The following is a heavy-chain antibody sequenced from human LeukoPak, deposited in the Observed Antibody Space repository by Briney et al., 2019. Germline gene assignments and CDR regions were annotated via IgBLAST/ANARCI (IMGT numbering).Heavy chain of an antibody. CDR2: ISSSSSYI. D-gene: IGHD3-22*01. CDR1: GFIFSSYS. V-gene: IGHV3-21*01. J-gene: IGHJ6*02. Sequence: PGGSLRLSCAASGFIFSSYSMNWVRQAPGKGLEWVSSISSSSSYIYYADSVKGRFTISRDNAKNSLYLQMNSLRAEDTAVYYCARVLRPRAYYYDSSGYYPFYYYYGMDVWGQGTTVTVSS. CDR3: ARVLRPRAYYYDSSGYYPFYYYYGMDV.